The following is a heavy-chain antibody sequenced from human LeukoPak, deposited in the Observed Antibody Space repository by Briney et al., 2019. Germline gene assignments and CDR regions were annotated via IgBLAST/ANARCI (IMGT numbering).Heavy chain of an antibody. Sequence: SGGPLILSCAASGFPFSSYSMNWVRPAPGKGLEWVSSISSGTSFIYYADSVKGRFTISRDNAKNSLYLQMNSLRAEDTAVYYCARGTTALMDDWGKGTTVTVSS. D-gene: IGHD2-21*02. CDR3: ARGTTALMDD. J-gene: IGHJ6*03. CDR2: ISSGTSFI. V-gene: IGHV3-21*01. CDR1: GFPFSSYS.